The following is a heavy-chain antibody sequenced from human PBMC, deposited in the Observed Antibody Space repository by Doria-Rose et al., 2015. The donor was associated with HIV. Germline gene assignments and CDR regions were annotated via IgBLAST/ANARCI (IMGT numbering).Heavy chain of an antibody. D-gene: IGHD3-3*01. V-gene: IGHV4-4*02. CDR1: GDYISAYNW. CDR3: VRVFALFGVVIRPMAFDT. Sequence: QVQLQQWGPGLVKPSGTLSLTCAVSGDYISAYNWWTWVRQPPGKGLEWIGEIYHNGSTSSNRSLKIRVSMSVDKSKNQFSLKVNSVTAADTAVYYCVRVFALFGVVIRPMAFDTWGQGTVVTVSS. J-gene: IGHJ5*02. CDR2: IYHNGST.